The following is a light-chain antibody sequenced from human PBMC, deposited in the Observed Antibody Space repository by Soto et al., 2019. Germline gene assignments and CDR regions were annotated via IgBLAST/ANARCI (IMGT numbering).Light chain of an antibody. J-gene: IGLJ2*01. CDR2: DVT. CDR1: SSDVGSYNF. Sequence: QSALTQPASVSGSPGQSITISCTGTSSDVGSYNFVSWYQQHPGKASKLMIYDVTNRPSGVSSRFSGSKSGNTASLAISGLQAEDEADYHCSSYTGSNTLVFGGGTKVTVL. V-gene: IGLV2-14*03. CDR3: SSYTGSNTLV.